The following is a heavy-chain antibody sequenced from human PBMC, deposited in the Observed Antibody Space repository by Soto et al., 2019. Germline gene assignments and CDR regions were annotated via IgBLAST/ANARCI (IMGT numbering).Heavy chain of an antibody. D-gene: IGHD3-9*01. J-gene: IGHJ4*02. CDR1: GFTFSSYA. CDR3: ARAKGNYDILTGYYGGFDY. V-gene: IGHV3-30-3*01. Sequence: QVQLVESGGGVVQPGRSLRLSCAASGFTFSSYAMHWVRQAPGKGLEWVAVISYDGSNKYYADSVKGRFTISRDNSKNTLYLQMNSLRAEDTAVYYCARAKGNYDILTGYYGGFDYWGQGTLVTVSS. CDR2: ISYDGSNK.